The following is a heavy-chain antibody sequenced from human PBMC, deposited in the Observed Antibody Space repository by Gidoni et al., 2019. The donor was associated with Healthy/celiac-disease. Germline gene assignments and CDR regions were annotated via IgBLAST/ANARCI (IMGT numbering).Heavy chain of an antibody. Sequence: EVQLVESGSVVVQPGGALRLSCAASGFTFDDYTTHWVRQAPGKALEWVSLISWDGGSIYYADSVKGRFTISRDNSQNSLYLQMNSLRTEDTALYYCVKAILARGFRRGGLGFDYWGQGTLVTVSS. D-gene: IGHD2-15*01. CDR2: ISWDGGSI. V-gene: IGHV3-43*01. CDR3: VKAILARGFRRGGLGFDY. CDR1: GFTFDDYT. J-gene: IGHJ4*02.